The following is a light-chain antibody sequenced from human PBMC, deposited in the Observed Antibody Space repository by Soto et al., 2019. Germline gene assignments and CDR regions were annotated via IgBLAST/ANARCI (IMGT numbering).Light chain of an antibody. J-gene: IGKJ3*01. CDR1: QSISTY. CDR2: DAS. V-gene: IGKV1-39*01. Sequence: DIQMTQSPSSLSASVGDRVTITCRASQSISTYLNWYQQKPGKAPRLLIYDASSLLSGVPSRFSGSGSGTDFTLTIASLQPEDFSTYYCQQSYRAPLTFGPGTKVDIK. CDR3: QQSYRAPLT.